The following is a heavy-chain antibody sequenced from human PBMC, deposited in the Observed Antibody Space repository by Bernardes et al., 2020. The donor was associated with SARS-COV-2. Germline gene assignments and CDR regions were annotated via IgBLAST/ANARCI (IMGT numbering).Heavy chain of an antibody. D-gene: IGHD1-1*01. V-gene: IGHV1-69*06. J-gene: IGHJ4*02. CDR3: AVRVWNHDEY. CDR1: GDTFSSYI. Sequence: SVKVSCTASGDTFSSYIITWVRQAPGQGLEWMGRIIPIFGTANYAQKFQGRVTITADKSTSTAYMELISLRAEDTAVYYCAVRVWNHDEYWGQGTLVTVSS. CDR2: IIPIFGTA.